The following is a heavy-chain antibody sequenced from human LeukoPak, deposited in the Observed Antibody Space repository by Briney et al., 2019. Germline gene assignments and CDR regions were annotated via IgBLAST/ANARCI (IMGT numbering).Heavy chain of an antibody. Sequence: PSETLSLTCAVYGESSFSSYYWSWIRQTPGGALEWIGEINHSGYTNYNPSLKSRVTLSIDTSKNQFSLRLNSVTAADTAVYYCSRQVVENDYWGQGTLVTVSS. V-gene: IGHV4-34*01. CDR1: GESSFSSYY. J-gene: IGHJ4*02. CDR3: SRQVVENDY. D-gene: IGHD3-22*01. CDR2: INHSGYT.